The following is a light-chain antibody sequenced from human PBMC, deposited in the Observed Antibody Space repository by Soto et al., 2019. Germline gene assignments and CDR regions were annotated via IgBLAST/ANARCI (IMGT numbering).Light chain of an antibody. J-gene: IGLJ1*01. CDR2: EVS. CDR3: NSYTGSGIV. Sequence: QSALTQPASVSGSPGQSITISCTGTSSDVGGYNYVSWYQHHPGKAPKLMIYEVSNRPSGVSYRFSGSKSGNTASLTISGLQAEDEADYYCNSYTGSGIVFGTGPKLTVL. V-gene: IGLV2-14*01. CDR1: SSDVGGYNY.